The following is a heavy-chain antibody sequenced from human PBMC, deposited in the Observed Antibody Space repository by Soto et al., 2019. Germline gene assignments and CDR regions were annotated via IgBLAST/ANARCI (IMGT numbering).Heavy chain of an antibody. D-gene: IGHD2-21*02. Sequence: QVQLVQSGAEVKKPGASVKVSCKASGYTFTSYDINWVRQATGQGLEWMGWMNPNSGNTGYAQKFQGRVTMTRNTSISTAYMELSSLRSEDTAVYYCASLQGISAYCGGDCIYYYYGMDVWGQGTTVTVSS. J-gene: IGHJ6*02. CDR2: MNPNSGNT. CDR1: GYTFTSYD. V-gene: IGHV1-8*01. CDR3: ASLQGISAYCGGDCIYYYYGMDV.